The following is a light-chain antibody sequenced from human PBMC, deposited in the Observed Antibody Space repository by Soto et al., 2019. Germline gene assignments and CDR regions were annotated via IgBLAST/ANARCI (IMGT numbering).Light chain of an antibody. Sequence: QSALTQPASVSGSPGQSITISCTGTSSDVGGYNYVSWYQQHPSKAPKLMIYEVSNRPSGVSNRFSASKSANTASLTISGLQAEDEADYYCSSYTSSSTLVFGGGTKLTVL. V-gene: IGLV2-14*01. J-gene: IGLJ2*01. CDR1: SSDVGGYNY. CDR3: SSYTSSSTLV. CDR2: EVS.